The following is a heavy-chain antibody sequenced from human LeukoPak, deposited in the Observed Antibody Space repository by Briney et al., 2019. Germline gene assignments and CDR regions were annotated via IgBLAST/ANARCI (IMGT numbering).Heavy chain of an antibody. CDR2: IKQDGSEK. J-gene: IGHJ4*02. Sequence: GGSLRLSCAASGFTFSSYWMSWVRQAPGKGLEWVANIKQDGSEKYYVDSVKGRFTISRDNAKNSLYLQMNSLRAEDTALYHCARAGYGDYVGEDYWGQGTLVTVSS. CDR3: ARAGYGDYVGEDY. CDR1: GFTFSSYW. V-gene: IGHV3-7*03. D-gene: IGHD4-17*01.